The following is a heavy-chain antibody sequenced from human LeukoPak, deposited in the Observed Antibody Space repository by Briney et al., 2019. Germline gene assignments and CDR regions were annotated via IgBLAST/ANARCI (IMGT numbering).Heavy chain of an antibody. D-gene: IGHD3-22*01. CDR3: ARAGITMIVDPPDY. Sequence: PGGSLRLSCAASGFTFSSYAMHWVRQAPGKWLEWVAVISYDGSNKYYADSVKGRFTISRDNSKNTLYLQMNSLRAEDTAVYYCARAGITMIVDPPDYWGQGTLVTVSS. CDR1: GFTFSSYA. V-gene: IGHV3-30-3*01. CDR2: ISYDGSNK. J-gene: IGHJ4*02.